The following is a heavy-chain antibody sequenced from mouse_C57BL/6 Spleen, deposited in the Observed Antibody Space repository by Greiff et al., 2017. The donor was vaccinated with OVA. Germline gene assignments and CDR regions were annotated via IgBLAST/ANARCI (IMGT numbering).Heavy chain of an antibody. Sequence: EVKLMESGGGLVQPGGSMKLSCAASGFTFSDAWMDWVRQSPEQGLEWVAEIRNKANNHATYYAESVKGRFTISRDDSKSSVYLQMNSLRAEDTGIYYGRASIYYDYLYYAMDYWGQGTSVTVSS. CDR3: RASIYYDYLYYAMDY. D-gene: IGHD2-4*01. CDR1: GFTFSDAW. J-gene: IGHJ4*01. V-gene: IGHV6-6*01. CDR2: IRNKANNHAT.